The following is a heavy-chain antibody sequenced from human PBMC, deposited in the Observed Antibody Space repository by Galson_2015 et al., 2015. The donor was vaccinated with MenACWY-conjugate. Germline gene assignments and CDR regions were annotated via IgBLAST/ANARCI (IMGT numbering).Heavy chain of an antibody. V-gene: IGHV5-51*03. CDR2: FYPGDSDS. J-gene: IGHJ3*02. D-gene: IGHD1-26*01. CDR1: GYSFTNYW. Sequence: QSGAEVKKPGESLTISCTASGYSFTNYWIGWVRQMPGKGLEWMGIFYPGDSDSKYGPSFQGQVTISADKSISTAYLHWSSLKASDTAIYYCARRDYYSGTSTWAAFDIWGQGTVVTVSS. CDR3: ARRDYYSGTSTWAAFDI.